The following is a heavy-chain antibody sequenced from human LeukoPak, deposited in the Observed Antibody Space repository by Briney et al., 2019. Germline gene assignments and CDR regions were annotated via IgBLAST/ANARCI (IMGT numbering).Heavy chain of an antibody. J-gene: IGHJ6*02. V-gene: IGHV4-59*01. CDR1: GGSISSYY. CDR3: ARVQEDHYYYYGMGV. CDR2: IYYSRST. Sequence: SETLSLTCTVSGGSISSYYWSWIRQPPGKGLERIGYIYYSRSTNYNPSLKSRVTISIDTSKKQFSLKLSSVTAADTAVYYCARVQEDHYYYYGMGVWGQGTTVTVSS.